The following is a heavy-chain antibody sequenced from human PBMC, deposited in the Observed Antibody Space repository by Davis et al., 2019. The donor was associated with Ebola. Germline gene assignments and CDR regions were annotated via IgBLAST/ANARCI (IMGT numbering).Heavy chain of an antibody. D-gene: IGHD3-3*02. CDR3: ARGHFAFDY. Sequence: PSETLSLTCAVYGGSFSDYYWNWIRQPPGKGLEWIGEIDPTGSSNYNPSLKSRVTISIDTSKKQFSLKLSSLTAADTAVYYCARGHFAFDYWGQGTLVTVSS. V-gene: IGHV4-34*01. J-gene: IGHJ4*02. CDR1: GGSFSDYY. CDR2: IDPTGSS.